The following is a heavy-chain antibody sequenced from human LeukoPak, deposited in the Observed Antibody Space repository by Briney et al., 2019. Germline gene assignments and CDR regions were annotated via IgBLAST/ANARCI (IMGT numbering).Heavy chain of an antibody. J-gene: IGHJ4*02. D-gene: IGHD6-13*01. CDR1: GYTFTGYY. CDR2: INPNSGGT. V-gene: IGHV1-2*02. CDR3: ARDLPLEQQLVRD. Sequence: ASVKVSCKASGYTFTGYYMHWVRQAPGQGLEWMGWINPNSGGTNYAQKFQGRVTMTRDTSISTAYMELSRLRSDDTAVYYCARDLPLEQQLVRDWGQGTLVTVSS.